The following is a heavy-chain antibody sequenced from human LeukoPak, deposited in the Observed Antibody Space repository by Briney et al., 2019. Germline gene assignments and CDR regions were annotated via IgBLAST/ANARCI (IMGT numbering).Heavy chain of an antibody. Sequence: GGSLRLSCAASGFTFGGYAMSWVRQAPGKGLEWVSTISGSGGSTYYADSVKGRFTSSRDNSKNTLSLQMNNLRAEDTAVYYCAKESRYYYGSGSFSSQFDYWGQGNLVTVSS. CDR1: GFTFGGYA. CDR3: AKESRYYYGSGSFSSQFDY. D-gene: IGHD3-10*01. J-gene: IGHJ4*02. V-gene: IGHV3-23*01. CDR2: ISGSGGST.